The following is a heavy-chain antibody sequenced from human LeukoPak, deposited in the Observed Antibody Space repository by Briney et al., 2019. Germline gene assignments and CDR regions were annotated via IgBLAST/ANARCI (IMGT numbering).Heavy chain of an antibody. D-gene: IGHD2-21*02. V-gene: IGHV3-23*01. J-gene: IGHJ4*02. CDR3: AKEPLYCGGDCYEPFDY. Sequence: GGSLRLSCAASGFTVSSNYMSWVRQAPGKGLEWVSAISGSGGTTYYADSVKGRFTISRDNSKNTLYLQMNSLRAEDTAVYYCAKEPLYCGGDCYEPFDYWGQGTLVTVSS. CDR1: GFTVSSNY. CDR2: ISGSGGTT.